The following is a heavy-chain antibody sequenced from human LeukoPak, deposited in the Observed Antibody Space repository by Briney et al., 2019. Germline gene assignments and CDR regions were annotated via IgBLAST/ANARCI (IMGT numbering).Heavy chain of an antibody. V-gene: IGHV3-23*01. Sequence: PGGSLRLSCAAAGFTFPRHAMSWVRQAPGKGLEWVASSAGSGGSTHCADSVKGRFTISRDNSQNTVYLHMNSLRADDTAVYYCAQEHFDTSGYYSRFDNWGQGILVTVSS. CDR3: AQEHFDTSGYYSRFDN. J-gene: IGHJ4*02. D-gene: IGHD3-22*01. CDR2: SAGSGGST. CDR1: GFTFPRHA.